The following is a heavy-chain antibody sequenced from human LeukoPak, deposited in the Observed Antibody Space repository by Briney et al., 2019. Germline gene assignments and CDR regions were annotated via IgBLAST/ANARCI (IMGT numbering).Heavy chain of an antibody. D-gene: IGHD2-15*01. CDR2: INHSGST. V-gene: IGHV4-34*01. CDR3: AREPYCSGGSCQNLAAFDI. Sequence: PSETLSLTCAVYGGSFSGYYWSWIPQPPGKGLEWIGEINHSGSTNYNPSLKSRVTISVDTSKNQFSLKLSSVTAADTAVYYCAREPYCSGGSCQNLAAFDIWGQGTMVTVSS. J-gene: IGHJ3*02. CDR1: GGSFSGYY.